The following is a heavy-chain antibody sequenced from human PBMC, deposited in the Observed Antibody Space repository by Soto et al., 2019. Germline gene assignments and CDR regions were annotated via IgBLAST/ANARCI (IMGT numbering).Heavy chain of an antibody. Sequence: SPTLSLTCAISGDSVSSNSAAWNWIRQYTSRGLEWLGRTYYRSKWYNDYAVSVKSRITINPDTSKNQFSLQLNSLRAEDTAVYYCARVGVGHYEFDFWGQGTLVTVSS. J-gene: IGHJ4*02. CDR2: TYYRSKWYN. CDR3: ARVGVGHYEFDF. CDR1: GDSVSSNSAA. V-gene: IGHV6-1*01. D-gene: IGHD3-16*01.